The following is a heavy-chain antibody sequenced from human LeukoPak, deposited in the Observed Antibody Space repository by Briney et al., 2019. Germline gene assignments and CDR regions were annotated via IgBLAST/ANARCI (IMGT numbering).Heavy chain of an antibody. D-gene: IGHD6-19*01. CDR2: ISSSSSYI. CDR1: GFTFSSYS. CDR3: ASSGHSGSVGAFDI. Sequence: KPGGSLRLSCAASGFTFSSYSMNWVRQAPGKGLEWVSSISSSSSYIYYADSVKGRFTISRDNAKNSLYLQMNSLRAEDTAVYYCASSGHSGSVGAFDIWGQGTMVTVSS. J-gene: IGHJ3*02. V-gene: IGHV3-21*01.